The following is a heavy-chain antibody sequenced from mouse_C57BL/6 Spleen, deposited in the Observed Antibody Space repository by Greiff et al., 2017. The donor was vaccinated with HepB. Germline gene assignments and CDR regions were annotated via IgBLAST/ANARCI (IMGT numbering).Heavy chain of an antibody. Sequence: VKLMESGPELVKPGASVKISCKASGYAFSSSWMNWVKQRPGKGLEWIGRIYPGDGDTNYNGKFKGKATLTADKSSSTAYMQLSSLTSEDSAVYFCAIIYDGYYEDALDYWGQGTTLTVSS. CDR2: IYPGDGDT. V-gene: IGHV1-82*01. J-gene: IGHJ2*01. CDR1: GYAFSSSW. D-gene: IGHD2-3*01. CDR3: AIIYDGYYEDALDY.